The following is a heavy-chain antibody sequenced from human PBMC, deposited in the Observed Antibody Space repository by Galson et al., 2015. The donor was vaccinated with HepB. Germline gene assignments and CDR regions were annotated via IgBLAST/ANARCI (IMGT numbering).Heavy chain of an antibody. Sequence: SLRLSCAASGFTFSDYYMSWIRQAPGKGLEWVSYISSSGSTIYYADSVKGRFTISRDNAKNSLYLQMNSLRAEDTAVYYCATGVVVAATPFDYWGQGTLVTVSS. D-gene: IGHD2-15*01. CDR2: ISSSGSTI. V-gene: IGHV3-11*01. CDR1: GFTFSDYY. CDR3: ATGVVVAATPFDY. J-gene: IGHJ4*02.